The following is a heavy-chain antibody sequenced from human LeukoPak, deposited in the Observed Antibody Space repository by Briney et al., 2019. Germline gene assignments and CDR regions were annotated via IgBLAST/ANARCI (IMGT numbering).Heavy chain of an antibody. CDR2: IYSGGST. D-gene: IGHD2/OR15-2a*01. Sequence: GGSLRLSCAASGFTFSNYAMHWVRQAPGKGLEWVSVIYSGGSTYYADSVKGRFTVSRDNSKNTVHLQMNNLRAEDTAMYFCARRLYIVRGAFDIWGQGTMVTVSS. CDR1: GFTFSNYA. CDR3: ARRLYIVRGAFDI. V-gene: IGHV3-53*01. J-gene: IGHJ3*02.